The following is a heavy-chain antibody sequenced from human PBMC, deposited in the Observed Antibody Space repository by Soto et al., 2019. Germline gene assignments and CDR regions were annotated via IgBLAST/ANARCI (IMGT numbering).Heavy chain of an antibody. CDR2: IYYSGSA. CDR3: ARRRSGDTRLFDY. Sequence: SETLSLTCTVSGGSIDTGGYYWTWIRQHPGKGLEWIGYIYYSGSAYYNPSLESRLTISIDTSKNQFSLNLSSVTAADTAVYYCARRRSGDTRLFDYWGQGALVTVSS. D-gene: IGHD4-17*01. V-gene: IGHV4-31*03. CDR1: GGSIDTGGYY. J-gene: IGHJ4*02.